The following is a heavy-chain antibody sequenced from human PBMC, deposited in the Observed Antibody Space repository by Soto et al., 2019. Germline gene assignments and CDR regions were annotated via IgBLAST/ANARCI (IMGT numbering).Heavy chain of an antibody. J-gene: IGHJ6*04. CDR2: IGDSGAST. Sequence: EVLLLESGGGLVQPGGSLRLSCEASGFSFSSFAMNWVRQAPGKGLEWVSAIGDSGASTYYADSVKGRFTISRDNSRNTLYLQLITLTAEDTAVYYCATGVELDVWGNGTTVTVSS. CDR3: ATGVELDV. D-gene: IGHD1-26*01. CDR1: GFSFSSFA. V-gene: IGHV3-23*01.